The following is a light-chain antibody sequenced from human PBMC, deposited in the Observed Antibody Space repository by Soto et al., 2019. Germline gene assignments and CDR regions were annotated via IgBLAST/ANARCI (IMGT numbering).Light chain of an antibody. V-gene: IGKV1-5*01. CDR1: QRISSW. J-gene: IGKJ2*01. Sequence: EIQMTQSPSTLSASVGDRVTITCRASQRISSWLAWYQQKPGKAPKLLIYDASSLESGVPSRFSGSGSGTEFTLTISSLHPDDFATYYCQQYNSYPYTFGQGTKLEIK. CDR2: DAS. CDR3: QQYNSYPYT.